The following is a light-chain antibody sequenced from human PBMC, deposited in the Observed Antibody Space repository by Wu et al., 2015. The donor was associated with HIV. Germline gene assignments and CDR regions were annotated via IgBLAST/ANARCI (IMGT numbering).Light chain of an antibody. Sequence: EIVMTQSPVTLSASPGERAAVSCRSSQSITNNLAWYQQQPGQAPRLLIYDASNRATGIPARFSGSGSGTEFTLTISSIQSEDFAVYYCQQYHKWPTFGQGTKVEIK. CDR1: QSITNN. V-gene: IGKV3-15*01. J-gene: IGKJ1*01. CDR2: DAS. CDR3: QQYHKWPT.